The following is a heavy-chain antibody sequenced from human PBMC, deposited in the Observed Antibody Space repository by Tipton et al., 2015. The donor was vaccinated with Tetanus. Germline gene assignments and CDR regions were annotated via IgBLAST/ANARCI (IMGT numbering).Heavy chain of an antibody. V-gene: IGHV4-34*01. CDR3: ARGNTYGSGTFYKQFGFDV. Sequence: TLSLTCAVYGGSFTTYSWGWIRQPPGKGLEWIGEINHFGSTRYNPSLKSRVTISVDTSTNQFSLRLSSVTAADTALYYCARGNTYGSGTFYKQFGFDVWGRGTTVSVSS. D-gene: IGHD3-10*01. CDR2: INHFGST. J-gene: IGHJ3*01. CDR1: GGSFTTYS.